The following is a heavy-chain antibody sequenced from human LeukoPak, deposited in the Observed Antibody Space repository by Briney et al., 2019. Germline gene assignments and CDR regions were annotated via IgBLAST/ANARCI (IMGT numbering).Heavy chain of an antibody. Sequence: GGPLRLSCAASGFTFSSYAMSWVRQAPGKGLEWVSAISGSGGSTYYADSVRGRFTISRDNSKNTLYLQMNSLRAEDTAVYYCAKRWPQDILFDYWGQGTLVTVSS. D-gene: IGHD5-24*01. CDR1: GFTFSSYA. J-gene: IGHJ4*02. CDR3: AKRWPQDILFDY. V-gene: IGHV3-23*01. CDR2: ISGSGGST.